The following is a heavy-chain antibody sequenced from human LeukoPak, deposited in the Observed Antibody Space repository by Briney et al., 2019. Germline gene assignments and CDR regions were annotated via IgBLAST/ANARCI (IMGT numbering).Heavy chain of an antibody. Sequence: GESLKISCKGSGYSFTNSWIGWVRQMPGKGLEWMGIIYPGDSDTRYSPSFQGQVTISVDKSISTAYLQWSSLKASDTAMYYCARHNGELLGASYFDYWGQGTLATVSS. J-gene: IGHJ4*02. CDR3: ARHNGELLGASYFDY. V-gene: IGHV5-51*01. D-gene: IGHD3-10*01. CDR1: GYSFTNSW. CDR2: IYPGDSDT.